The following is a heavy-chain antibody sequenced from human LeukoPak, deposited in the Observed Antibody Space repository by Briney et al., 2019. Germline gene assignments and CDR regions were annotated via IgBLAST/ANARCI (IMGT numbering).Heavy chain of an antibody. V-gene: IGHV1-69*04. CDR1: GGSFSSYA. J-gene: IGHJ4*02. CDR2: IVPILGIA. D-gene: IGHD1-26*01. Sequence: GSSVKVSCKASGGSFSSYAISWVRQAPGQGLEWVGNIVPILGIADYAQKFQARVTITADKSASTVYMELTSLTSDDTAVYYCVREGTGSYAGSFVYWGQGTLVTVSS. CDR3: VREGTGSYAGSFVY.